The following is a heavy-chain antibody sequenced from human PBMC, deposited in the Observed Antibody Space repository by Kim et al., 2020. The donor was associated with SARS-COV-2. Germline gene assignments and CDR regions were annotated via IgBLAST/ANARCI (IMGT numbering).Heavy chain of an antibody. V-gene: IGHV4-34*01. Sequence: SETLSLTCAVYGGSFSGYYWSWIRQPPGEGLEWSGGINHSGSTNNNPSPKSRVTILVDTTNNQYSPQLRSVTTADAAVYYCGRAGRQWPVRRIFYYFDY. CDR3: GRAGRQWPVRRIFYYFDY. CDR1: GGSFSGYY. D-gene: IGHD6-19*01. CDR2: INHSGST. J-gene: IGHJ4*01.